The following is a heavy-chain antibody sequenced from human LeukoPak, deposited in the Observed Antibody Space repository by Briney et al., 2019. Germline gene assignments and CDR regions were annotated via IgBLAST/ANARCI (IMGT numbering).Heavy chain of an antibody. D-gene: IGHD2-15*01. CDR2: IWYDGSPK. J-gene: IGHJ4*02. V-gene: IGHV3-33*06. CDR3: AKVRLYCSGGSSCYYHPFDY. Sequence: PGRSLRLSCAASGFTFSNYAMHWVRQAPGKGLEWVAVIWYDGSPKYYPDSVKGRFTISRDNSKNTLYLQMNSLRAEDTAVYYCAKVRLYCSGGSSCYYHPFDYWGQGTLVTVSS. CDR1: GFTFSNYA.